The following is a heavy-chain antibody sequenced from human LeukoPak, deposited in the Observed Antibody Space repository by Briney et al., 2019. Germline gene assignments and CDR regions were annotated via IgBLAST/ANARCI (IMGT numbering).Heavy chain of an antibody. J-gene: IGHJ5*02. CDR3: ARFGLGYCRGGSCSNWFDP. Sequence: GGSLRLSCAASGFTVSSNYMSWVRQAPGKGLEWVSVMYGSGSTYYADSVKGRFTISRDNSKNTLYLQLNSLRAEDTAMYDCARFGLGYCRGGSCSNWFDPWGQGTLVTVSS. CDR2: MYGSGST. D-gene: IGHD2-15*01. CDR1: GFTVSSNY. V-gene: IGHV3-53*01.